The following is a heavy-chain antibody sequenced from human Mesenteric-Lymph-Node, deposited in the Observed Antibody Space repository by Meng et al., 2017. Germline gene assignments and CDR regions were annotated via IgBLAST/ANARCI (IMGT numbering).Heavy chain of an antibody. CDR2: ISSSGSTI. CDR3: ARGRGSGYPEYFQH. J-gene: IGHJ1*01. Sequence: GQLGGSGGGLVQPGGSRRLSCAASGFTFSDRYLDWVRLAPGKGLEWVSYISSSGSTIYYADSVKGRFTISRDNAKNSLYLQMNSLRAEDTAVYYCARGRGSGYPEYFQHWGQGTLVTVSS. D-gene: IGHD3-22*01. CDR1: GFTFSDRY. V-gene: IGHV3-11*04.